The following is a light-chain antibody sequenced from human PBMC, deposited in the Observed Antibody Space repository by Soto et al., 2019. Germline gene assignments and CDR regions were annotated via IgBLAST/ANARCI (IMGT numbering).Light chain of an antibody. CDR2: GAS. CDR3: QQYVRSPYT. CDR1: QRISSTY. V-gene: IGKV3-20*01. J-gene: IGKJ3*01. Sequence: EIVLTRSPGTLSLSPGERATLSCRASQRISSTYIAWYQQKRGQAPRLLIFGASSRATGIPDRFSGSGSGTDFSLTISRLEPEDSAVYFCQQYVRSPYTFGPGTKVDIK.